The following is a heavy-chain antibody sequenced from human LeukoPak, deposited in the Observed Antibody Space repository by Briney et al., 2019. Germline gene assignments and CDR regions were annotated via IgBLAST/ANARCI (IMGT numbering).Heavy chain of an antibody. CDR1: GVSLNNYY. V-gene: IGHV4-4*07. CDR2: IEPSGTN. D-gene: IGHD6-19*01. Sequence: SETLSLTCTGSGVSLNNYYWTWIRQPAGNGLEWIGRIEPSGTNDHNLSLKSRVTMSINTSKNQFSLELISVTAADTAVYYCTRGHGWPDYWGQGTLVTVSS. CDR3: TRGHGWPDY. J-gene: IGHJ4*02.